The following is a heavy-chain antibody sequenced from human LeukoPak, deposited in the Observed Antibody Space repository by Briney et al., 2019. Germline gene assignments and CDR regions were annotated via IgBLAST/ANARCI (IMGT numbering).Heavy chain of an antibody. V-gene: IGHV2-5*01. J-gene: IGHJ4*02. D-gene: IGHD3-10*01. CDR3: ARIPYYGSGSYVTGYYFDY. CDR1: GFSLSTSGVG. Sequence: SGPTLVKPTQTLTLTCTFSGFSLSTSGVGVGWIRQPPGKALEWLALIYWNDDKRYSPSLKSRLTITKDTSKNQVVLTMTNMDPVDTATYYCARIPYYGSGSYVTGYYFDYWGQGTLVTVSS. CDR2: IYWNDDK.